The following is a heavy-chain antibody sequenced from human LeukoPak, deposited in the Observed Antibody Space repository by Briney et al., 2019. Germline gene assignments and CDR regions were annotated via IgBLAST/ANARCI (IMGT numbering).Heavy chain of an antibody. CDR2: IYYSRST. J-gene: IGHJ6*03. V-gene: IGHV4-31*03. D-gene: IGHD2-8*01. Sequence: PSETLSLTCTVSGGSISSGAYYWSWIRQPPGKGLEWIGYIYYSRSTYHNPSLKSRVTISVDTSRNQFSLKLSSVTAADTAVYYCARGGGYCTNGVCHPYYMDVWGKGTTVTVSS. CDR3: ARGGGYCTNGVCHPYYMDV. CDR1: GGSISSGAYY.